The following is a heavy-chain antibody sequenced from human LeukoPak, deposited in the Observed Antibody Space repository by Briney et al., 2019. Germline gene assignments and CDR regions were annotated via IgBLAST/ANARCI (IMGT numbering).Heavy chain of an antibody. J-gene: IGHJ4*02. CDR1: GNPFTNYY. CDR3: ARGPHWDPHFDY. V-gene: IGHV1-46*01. D-gene: IGHD7-27*01. CDR2: INPSGVNT. Sequence: GASVKVSCKASGNPFTNYYMHWVRQAPGQGLEWMGIINPSGVNTNYAQKFQGRVTMTRDTSISTAYMELSRLRSDDTAVYYCARGPHWDPHFDYWGQGTLVTVSS.